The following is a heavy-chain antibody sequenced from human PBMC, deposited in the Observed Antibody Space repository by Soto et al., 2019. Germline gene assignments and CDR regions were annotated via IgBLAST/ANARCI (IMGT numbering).Heavy chain of an antibody. CDR3: AREPNYFDY. CDR1: GYTFTSYG. Sequence: QVQLVQSGAEVKKPGASVKVSCKASGYTFTSYGISWVRQAPGQGLEWMGWISAYNANTKYAQKLQGRVTMTTDTSTSTADMEMRRLRSYDTAVYYCAREPNYFDYWGQGTLVTVSS. CDR2: ISAYNANT. V-gene: IGHV1-18*01. J-gene: IGHJ4*02.